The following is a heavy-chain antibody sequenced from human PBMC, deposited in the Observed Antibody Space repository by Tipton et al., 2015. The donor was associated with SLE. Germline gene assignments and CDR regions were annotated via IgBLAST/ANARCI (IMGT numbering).Heavy chain of an antibody. CDR2: ISPGDSDT. V-gene: IGHV5-51*01. Sequence: VQLVQSGAEVKKPGESLKISCKGSGYSFTSYWIGWVRQMPGKGLEWMGIISPGDSDTRYSPSFQGQVTISADKSISTAYLQWSSLKASDTAMYYCARPLRVAVARGAFDIWGQGTMVTVSS. CDR1: GYSFTSYW. D-gene: IGHD6-19*01. J-gene: IGHJ3*02. CDR3: ARPLRVAVARGAFDI.